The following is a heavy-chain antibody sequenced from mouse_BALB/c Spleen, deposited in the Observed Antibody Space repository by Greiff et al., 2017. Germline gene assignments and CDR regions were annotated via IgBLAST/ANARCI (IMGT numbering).Heavy chain of an antibody. CDR3: AREGSPYYAMDY. CDR2: INPSTGYT. CDR1: GYTFTSYW. Sequence: VKLQESGAELAKPGASVKMSCKASGYTFTSYWMHWVKQRPGQGLEWIGYINPSTGYTEYNQKFKDKATLTADKSSSTAYMQLSSLTSEDSAVYYCAREGSPYYAMDYWGQGTSVTVSS. J-gene: IGHJ4*01. V-gene: IGHV1-7*01. D-gene: IGHD1-1*02.